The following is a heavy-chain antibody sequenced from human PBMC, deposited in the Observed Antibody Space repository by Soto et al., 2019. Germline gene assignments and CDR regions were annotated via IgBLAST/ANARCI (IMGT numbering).Heavy chain of an antibody. Sequence: ASVKVSCKASGYTFTSYDINWVRQATGQGLEWMGWVSPNSGNTGYAQKFQGRVTMTRNTTISTAYMELSSLRSEDTAVYYCARNTVAGKAFDIWGQGTMVTVSS. D-gene: IGHD2-21*01. CDR1: GYTFTSYD. CDR2: VSPNSGNT. J-gene: IGHJ3*02. V-gene: IGHV1-8*01. CDR3: ARNTVAGKAFDI.